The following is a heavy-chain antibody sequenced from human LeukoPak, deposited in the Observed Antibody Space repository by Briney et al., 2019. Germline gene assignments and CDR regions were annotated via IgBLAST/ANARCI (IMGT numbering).Heavy chain of an antibody. CDR1: GGTFTSYA. CDR2: IIPILGIA. CDR3: ARDQGIVGATTIDY. D-gene: IGHD1-26*01. V-gene: IGHV1-69*04. J-gene: IGHJ4*02. Sequence: SVKVSCKASGGTFTSYAISWVRHAPGQGLEWMGRIIPILGIANYAQKFQGRVTITADKSTSTAYMELSSLRTEDTAVYYCARDQGIVGATTIDYWGQGTLVTVSS.